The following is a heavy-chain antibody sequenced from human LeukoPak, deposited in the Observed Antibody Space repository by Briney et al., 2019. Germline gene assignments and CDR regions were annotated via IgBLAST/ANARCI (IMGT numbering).Heavy chain of an antibody. CDR1: AFTFSNAW. D-gene: IGHD1-26*01. Sequence: PGGSLRLSCAASAFTFSNAWMSWLRQPPGQGLEWPGRIKSKTDGGTTDYAAPVKGRFTISRDDSKNTLYLQMNSLKTEDTAVYYCTTARSGSYSPFDYWGQGTLVTVSS. J-gene: IGHJ4*02. V-gene: IGHV3-15*01. CDR3: TTARSGSYSPFDY. CDR2: IKSKTDGGTT.